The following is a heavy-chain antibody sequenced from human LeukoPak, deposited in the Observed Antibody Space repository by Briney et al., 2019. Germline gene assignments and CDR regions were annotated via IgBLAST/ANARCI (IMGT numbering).Heavy chain of an antibody. D-gene: IGHD3-10*01. CDR1: GFTVSSNY. CDR2: IYSGGST. CDR3: ARSYRYYYYMDV. J-gene: IGHJ6*03. V-gene: IGHV3-66*01. Sequence: PGGSLRLSCAASGFTVSSNYMSWVRQAPGKGLEWVSVIYSGGSTYYADSVKGRFTISRDNSKNTLYLQMNSLRAEDTAVYYCARSYRYYYYMDVWGKGTTVTVSS.